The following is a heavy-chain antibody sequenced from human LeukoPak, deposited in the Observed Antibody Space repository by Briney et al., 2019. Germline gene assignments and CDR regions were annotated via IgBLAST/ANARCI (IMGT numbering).Heavy chain of an antibody. CDR3: AREIGYYFDSDDSRLRGRLDV. CDR2: IYPGGVT. D-gene: IGHD3-22*01. J-gene: IGHJ6*04. CDR1: GFTINTNY. V-gene: IGHV3-53*01. Sequence: GGSLSLSCAASGFTINTNYMNWVRQAPGRGLEWLSVIYPGGVTKYAESVKGRFTVSRDIAKNTVYLEMNDLRAEDTALYYCAREIGYYFDSDDSRLRGRLDVWGKGTSVTVSS.